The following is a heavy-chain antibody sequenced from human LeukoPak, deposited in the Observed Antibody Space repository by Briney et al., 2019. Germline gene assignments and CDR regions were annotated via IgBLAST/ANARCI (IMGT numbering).Heavy chain of an antibody. D-gene: IGHD6-13*01. V-gene: IGHV1-69*04. Sequence: SVKVSCQSSGGTFSSYAISWVRQAAGQGRQWMGRIIHILGIAHYEQKFHGRVTITADKSTSTAYMQLSSLRSEDTAVDYCARGGAAAGRDDDAFDIWGQGTMVTVSS. J-gene: IGHJ3*02. CDR2: IIHILGIA. CDR3: ARGGAAAGRDDDAFDI. CDR1: GGTFSSYA.